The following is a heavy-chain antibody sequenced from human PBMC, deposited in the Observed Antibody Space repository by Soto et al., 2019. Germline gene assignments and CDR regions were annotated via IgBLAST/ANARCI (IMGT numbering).Heavy chain of an antibody. CDR1: GFTFSSYG. Sequence: GGSLRLSCAASGFTFSSYGMHWVRQAPGKGLEWVAVIWYDGSNKYYADSVKGRFTISRDKSKNTLYLQMNSLIAEDTAVYYCARYTATAGLPGASCPKWFAHWGQGTPVTVSS. CDR2: IWYDGSNK. D-gene: IGHD6-13*01. J-gene: IGHJ5*02. CDR3: ARYTATAGLPGASCPKWFAH. V-gene: IGHV3-33*08.